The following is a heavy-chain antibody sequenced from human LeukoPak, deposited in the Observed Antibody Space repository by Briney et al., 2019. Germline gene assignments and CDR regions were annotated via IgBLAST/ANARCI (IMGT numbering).Heavy chain of an antibody. CDR2: IIPIFGTA. J-gene: IGHJ4*02. CDR1: GGTFSSYA. V-gene: IGHV1-69*13. Sequence: SVKVSCKASGGTFSSYAISWVRQAPGQGLEWMGGIIPIFGTANYAQKFQGRVTITADESTSTAYMELSSLRSDDTAVYYCARNHPYSSSWYSGGYPDYWGQGTLVTVSS. CDR3: ARNHPYSSSWYSGGYPDY. D-gene: IGHD6-13*01.